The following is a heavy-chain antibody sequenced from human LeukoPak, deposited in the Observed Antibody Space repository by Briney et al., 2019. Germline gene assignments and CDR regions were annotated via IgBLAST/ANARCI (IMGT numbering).Heavy chain of an antibody. CDR2: IIPIFGTA. Sequence: SVKVSCKASGGTFSSYAISWVRQAPGQGLEWMGGIIPIFGTANYAQKFQGRVTITTDESTSTAYMELSSLRSEDTAVYYCARGGFVGNTDILTGYGYWGQGTLVTVSS. CDR1: GGTFSSYA. J-gene: IGHJ4*02. V-gene: IGHV1-69*05. CDR3: ARGGFVGNTDILTGYGY. D-gene: IGHD3-9*01.